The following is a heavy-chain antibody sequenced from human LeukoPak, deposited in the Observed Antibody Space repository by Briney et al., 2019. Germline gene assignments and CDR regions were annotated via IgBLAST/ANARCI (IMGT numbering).Heavy chain of an antibody. CDR3: AKEDPWGSGMDV. D-gene: IGHD3-16*01. V-gene: IGHV3-30*18. CDR1: GFTFSSYG. Sequence: PGGSLRLSCAASGFTFSSYGMHWVRQAPGKGLEWVAVISYDGSNKYYADSVEGRFTISRDNSKNTLYLQMNSLRAEDTAVYYCAKEDPWGSGMDVWGQGTTVTVSS. CDR2: ISYDGSNK. J-gene: IGHJ6*02.